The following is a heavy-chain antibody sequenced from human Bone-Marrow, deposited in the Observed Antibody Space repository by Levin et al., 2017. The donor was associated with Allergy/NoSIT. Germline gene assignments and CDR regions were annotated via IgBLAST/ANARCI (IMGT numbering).Heavy chain of an antibody. CDR2: ITNSGRT. V-gene: IGHV3-23*01. D-gene: IGHD3-3*01. CDR1: GFTFSNYA. CDR3: GYDFWGYYYYGMDV. Sequence: GGSLRLSCAASGFTFSNYAMSWVRQAPGKGLEWVSAITNSGRTYYADSVKGRFTVSRDNSKNTLYLQMNSLRADDTAVYYCGYDFWGYYYYGMDVWGQGTTVTVSS. J-gene: IGHJ6*02.